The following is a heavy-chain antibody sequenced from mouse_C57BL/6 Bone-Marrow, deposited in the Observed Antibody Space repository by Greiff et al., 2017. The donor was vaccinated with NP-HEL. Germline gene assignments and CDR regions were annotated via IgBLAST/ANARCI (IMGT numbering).Heavy chain of an antibody. J-gene: IGHJ2*01. D-gene: IGHD3-2*02. CDR3: ARGGTAQATNDY. CDR1: GYTFTSYW. V-gene: IGHV1-55*01. CDR2: IYPGSGST. Sequence: QVQLKEPGAELVKPGASVKMSCKASGYTFTSYWITWVKQRPGQGLEWIGDIYPGSGSTNYNEKFKSKATLTVDTSSSTAYMQLSSLTSEDSAVYYCARGGTAQATNDYGGQGTTLTVSS.